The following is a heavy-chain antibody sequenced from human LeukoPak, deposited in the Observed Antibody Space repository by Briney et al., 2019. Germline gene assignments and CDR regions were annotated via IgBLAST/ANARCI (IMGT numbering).Heavy chain of an antibody. CDR2: IKQDGSEK. Sequence: PGGSLRLSCAASGFTFSSYWMSWVRQAPGKGLEWVANIKQDGSEKYYVDSVKGQFTISRDNAKNSLYLQMNSLRAEDTAVYYCARDLHGSGSYYTSYFDYWGQGTLVTVSS. J-gene: IGHJ4*02. D-gene: IGHD3-10*01. CDR1: GFTFSSYW. CDR3: ARDLHGSGSYYTSYFDY. V-gene: IGHV3-7*01.